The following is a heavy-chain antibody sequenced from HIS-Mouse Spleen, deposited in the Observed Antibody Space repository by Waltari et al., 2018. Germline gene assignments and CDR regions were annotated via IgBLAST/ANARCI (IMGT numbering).Heavy chain of an antibody. CDR2: INPNRGGT. CDR1: GYTFTGYY. CDR3: ARDYYGSGSYYYYYGMDV. D-gene: IGHD3-10*01. J-gene: IGHJ6*02. V-gene: IGHV1-2*02. Sequence: QVQLVQSGAEVKKPGASVKVSCKASGYTFTGYYMHWVRQAPGQGLEWLGWINPNRGGTNYAQKFKGRVTMTRDTSISTAYMELSRLRSDDTAVYYCARDYYGSGSYYYYYGMDVWGQGTTVTVSS.